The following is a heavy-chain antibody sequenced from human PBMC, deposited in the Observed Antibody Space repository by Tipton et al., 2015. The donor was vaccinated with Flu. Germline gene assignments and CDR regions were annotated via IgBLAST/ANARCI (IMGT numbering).Heavy chain of an antibody. Sequence: LRLSCAVSGDSISSDYYWGWIRQFPGKGLEWIGTVSRSGSTVYNPSLTSRVTISMNTSTNQFSLKLTYVTAADTAVYYCVRAPHDSHFDLWGRGTLVTVSS. V-gene: IGHV4-38-2*01. CDR1: GDSISSDYY. D-gene: IGHD2-21*02. CDR3: VRAPHDSHFDL. CDR2: VSRSGST. J-gene: IGHJ4*02.